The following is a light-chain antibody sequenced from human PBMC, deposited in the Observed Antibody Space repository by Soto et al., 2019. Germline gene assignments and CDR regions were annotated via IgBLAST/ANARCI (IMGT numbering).Light chain of an antibody. J-gene: IGKJ5*01. Sequence: EIVLTQSPATLSLSPGERAPLSCRASQSISIYLAWYQQKPGQAPRLLIYDVFNRATGIPARFSGSGSGTDFTLTISSLEPEDFAVYYCQQRSNWPPEITFGQGTRLEIK. CDR2: DVF. CDR1: QSISIY. V-gene: IGKV3-11*01. CDR3: QQRSNWPPEIT.